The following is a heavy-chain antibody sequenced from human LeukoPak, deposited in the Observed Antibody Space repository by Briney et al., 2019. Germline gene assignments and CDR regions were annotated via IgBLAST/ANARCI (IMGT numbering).Heavy chain of an antibody. Sequence: ASVKVSCKASGYTFTSYAMHWVRQAPGQRLEWMGWIDAGNGNTKYSQEFQGRVTITRDTSASTAYMELSRLRSDDTAVYYCARSADYDILTGYFKSNWFDPWGQGTLVTVSS. V-gene: IGHV1-3*01. CDR1: GYTFTSYA. J-gene: IGHJ5*02. CDR3: ARSADYDILTGYFKSNWFDP. D-gene: IGHD3-9*01. CDR2: IDAGNGNT.